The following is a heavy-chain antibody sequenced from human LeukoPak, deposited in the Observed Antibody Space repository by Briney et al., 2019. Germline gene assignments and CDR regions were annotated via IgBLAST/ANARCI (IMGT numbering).Heavy chain of an antibody. V-gene: IGHV3-21*01. Sequence: GGSLRLSCAASGFTFSSYNMNWVRQTPGKGLEWVSSISSSSSFIYYADSVKGRFTISRDNAKNSLYLQMNSLRAEDTAVYYCARDVLIASDGVIRLDAFDIWGQGTVVTVSS. CDR1: GFTFSSYN. CDR3: ARDVLIASDGVIRLDAFDI. J-gene: IGHJ3*02. CDR2: ISSSSSFI. D-gene: IGHD6-13*01.